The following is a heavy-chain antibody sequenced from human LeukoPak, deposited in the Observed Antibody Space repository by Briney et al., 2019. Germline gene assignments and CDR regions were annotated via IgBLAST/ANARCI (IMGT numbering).Heavy chain of an antibody. CDR1: GYTFTSYD. Sequence: ASVKVSCKASGYTFTSYDINWVRQATGQGPEWMGWMNPNSGNTGYAQKFQGRVTMTRNTSISTAYMELSSLRSEDTAVYYCARINHDYGEGGDFDYWGQGTLVTVSS. V-gene: IGHV1-8*01. J-gene: IGHJ4*02. D-gene: IGHD4-17*01. CDR3: ARINHDYGEGGDFDY. CDR2: MNPNSGNT.